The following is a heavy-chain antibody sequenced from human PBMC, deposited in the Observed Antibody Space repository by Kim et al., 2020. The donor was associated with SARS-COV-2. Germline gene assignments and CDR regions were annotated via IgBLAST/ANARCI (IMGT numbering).Heavy chain of an antibody. CDR1: GFTVSSNY. CDR3: ARALRITMVRGVNHAFDI. V-gene: IGHV3-66*02. CDR2: IYSGGST. Sequence: GGSMRLSCAASGFTVSSNYMSWVRQAPGKGLEWVSVIYSGGSTYYADSVKGRFTISRDNSKNTLYLQMNSLRAEDTAVYYCARALRITMVRGVNHAFDIWGQGTMVTVSS. J-gene: IGHJ3*02. D-gene: IGHD3-10*01.